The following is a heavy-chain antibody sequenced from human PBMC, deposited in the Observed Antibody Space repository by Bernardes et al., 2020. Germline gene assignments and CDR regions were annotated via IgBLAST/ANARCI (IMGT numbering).Heavy chain of an antibody. J-gene: IGHJ4*02. CDR1: GYTLTELS. CDR2: FDPEDGET. V-gene: IGHV1-24*01. CDR3: ATGIGRALYFDL. Sequence: ASVKVSCKVSGYTLTELSMYWVRQAPGKGLEWMGGFDPEDGETIYAQKFQGRVTMTEDTSTDTAYMELTSLTSEDTAVYYCATGIGRALYFDLWGQGTLVTVSS. D-gene: IGHD1-26*01.